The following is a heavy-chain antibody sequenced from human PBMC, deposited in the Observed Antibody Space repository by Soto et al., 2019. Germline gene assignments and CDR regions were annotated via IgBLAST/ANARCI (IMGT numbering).Heavy chain of an antibody. CDR3: AKDLVGRTAMVTLMDV. D-gene: IGHD5-18*01. Sequence: GGSLRFSCAASGFTFSSYGMHWVRQAPGKGLEWVAVISYDGSNKYYADSVKGRFTISRDNSKNTLYLQMNSLRAEDTAVYYCAKDLVGRTAMVTLMDVWGQGTTVTVSS. J-gene: IGHJ6*02. V-gene: IGHV3-30*18. CDR1: GFTFSSYG. CDR2: ISYDGSNK.